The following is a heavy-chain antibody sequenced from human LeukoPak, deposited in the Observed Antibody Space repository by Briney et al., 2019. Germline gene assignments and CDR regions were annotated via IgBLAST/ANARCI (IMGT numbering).Heavy chain of an antibody. CDR1: GGSISSGDYY. Sequence: SQTLSLTCTVSGGSISSGDYYWSWIRQPPGKGLEWIGYIYYSGSTYYNPSLKSRVTVSVDTSKNQFSLKLSSVTAADTAVYYCARDGPSPNTMVRGYHALDYWGQGTPVTVSS. V-gene: IGHV4-30-4*01. CDR2: IYYSGST. J-gene: IGHJ4*02. CDR3: ARDGPSPNTMVRGYHALDY. D-gene: IGHD3-10*01.